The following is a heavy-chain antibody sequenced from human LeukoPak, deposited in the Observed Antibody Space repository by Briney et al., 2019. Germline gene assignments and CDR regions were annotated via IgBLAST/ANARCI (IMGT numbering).Heavy chain of an antibody. V-gene: IGHV3-53*01. CDR1: GITVSTNY. CDR2: IYSTDKT. CDR3: AREIGYYFDNHSSRLRGRFDV. Sequence: GGSLRLTCAASGITVSTNYMNWVRQAPGKGLEWVSVIYSTDKTNYADSVQGRFTISRDPSKNTVYLQMNSLRGEDTAVYYCAREIGYYFDNHSSRLRGRFDVWGTGTTVIASS. D-gene: IGHD3-22*01. J-gene: IGHJ6*04.